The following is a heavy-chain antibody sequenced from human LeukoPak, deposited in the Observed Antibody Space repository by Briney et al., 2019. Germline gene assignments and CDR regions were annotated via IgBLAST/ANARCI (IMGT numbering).Heavy chain of an antibody. D-gene: IGHD3-3*01. V-gene: IGHV3-30-3*01. CDR2: ISNDGSNE. CDR1: GFTFRNYV. J-gene: IGHJ4*02. CDR3: ARGRRFLEWLLSSHDY. Sequence: GGSLRLSCAASGFTFRNYVMHWVRQAPGKGLEWVAVISNDGSNEYYADSVKGRFTISRDNSKNTLYLQMNSLRAEDAAVYYCARGRRFLEWLLSSHDYWGQGTLVTVSS.